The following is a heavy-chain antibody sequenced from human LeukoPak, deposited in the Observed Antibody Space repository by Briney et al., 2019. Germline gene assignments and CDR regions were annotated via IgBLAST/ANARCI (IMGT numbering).Heavy chain of an antibody. V-gene: IGHV4-39*07. CDR1: GGSISSGSYY. Sequence: PSETLSLTCTVSGGSISSGSYYWSWIRQPPGKGLEWIGEINHSGSTNYNPSLKSRVTISVDTSKNQFSLKLSSVTAADTAVYYCARGHKYDFDYWGQGTLVTVSS. J-gene: IGHJ4*02. CDR2: INHSGST. D-gene: IGHD3-3*01. CDR3: ARGHKYDFDY.